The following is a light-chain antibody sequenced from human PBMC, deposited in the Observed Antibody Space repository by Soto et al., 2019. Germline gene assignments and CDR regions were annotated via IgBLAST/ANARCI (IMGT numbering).Light chain of an antibody. CDR3: GTWDSSLSAGV. CDR1: SSNIGNNY. CDR2: DNN. J-gene: IGLJ2*01. V-gene: IGLV1-51*01. Sequence: QSVLTQPPSVSAAPGQKVTISCSGSSSNIGNNYVSWYQQFPGTAPKPLIYDNNQRPSGIPDRFSGSKSGTSATLGITGLQTGDEADYYCGTWDSSLSAGVFGGGTKLTVL.